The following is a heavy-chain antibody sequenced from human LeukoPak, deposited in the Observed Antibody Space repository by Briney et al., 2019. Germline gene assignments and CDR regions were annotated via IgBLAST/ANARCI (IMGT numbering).Heavy chain of an antibody. CDR1: GFTFSGHS. V-gene: IGHV3-21*06. J-gene: IGHJ4*02. D-gene: IGHD6-19*01. Sequence: GSLRLSCAGSGFTFSGHSMNWVRQASGKGLGWVSFISSSSSSIYYADAVKGRSTISRDDANNSLYLQMNSLRAEDTAVYYCARDPDSSGWYYFDYWGQGSLVTVSS. CDR2: ISSSSSSI. CDR3: ARDPDSSGWYYFDY.